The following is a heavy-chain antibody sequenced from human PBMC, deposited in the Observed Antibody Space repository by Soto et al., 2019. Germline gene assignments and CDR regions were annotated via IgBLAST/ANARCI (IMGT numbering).Heavy chain of an antibody. CDR2: ITSKSTYI. J-gene: IGHJ5*01. CDR3: ARSGVAALDS. Sequence: EVQLVESGGGLVKPGGSLRLSCAASGFTFRDYSLNWVRQAPGKGLVWVSSITSKSTYIYYADSVKGRFTISRDNAKSSLYLQMDSLRADDTAVYFCARSGVAALDSWGQGTLVTVSS. CDR1: GFTFRDYS. D-gene: IGHD2-8*01. V-gene: IGHV3-21*06.